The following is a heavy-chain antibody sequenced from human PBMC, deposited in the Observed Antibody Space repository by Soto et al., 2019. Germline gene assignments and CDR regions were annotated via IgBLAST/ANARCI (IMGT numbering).Heavy chain of an antibody. V-gene: IGHV2-5*02. J-gene: IGHJ4*02. D-gene: IGHD2-15*01. CDR2: IYWDDDK. Sequence: QITLKESGPTLVKPTQTLTLTCSFSGFSLSTTGVAVGWIRQPPGKALECLVLIYWDDDKRYSPSLKSRLTITRATSTNQVVLTMTDMDPVDTATYYCAHRVYYRGSWNTGYFDYWGQGTLVTVSS. CDR1: GFSLSTTGVA. CDR3: AHRVYYRGSWNTGYFDY.